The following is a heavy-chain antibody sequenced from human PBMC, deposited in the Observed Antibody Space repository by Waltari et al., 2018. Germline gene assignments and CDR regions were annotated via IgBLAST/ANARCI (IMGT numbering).Heavy chain of an antibody. J-gene: IGHJ4*02. Sequence: QVQLQESGPGLVKPSETLSLTCTISDDSFNDYYWCWIRQPPGKGLEWLGYIDYSGSTDYSPSVKSRVTMSIDTSKNQFSLNLSSVSAADTAVYYCARDEATGYFDSWGQGTLVTVSS. CDR2: IDYSGST. V-gene: IGHV4-59*01. CDR1: DDSFNDYY. CDR3: ARDEATGYFDS. D-gene: IGHD1-1*01.